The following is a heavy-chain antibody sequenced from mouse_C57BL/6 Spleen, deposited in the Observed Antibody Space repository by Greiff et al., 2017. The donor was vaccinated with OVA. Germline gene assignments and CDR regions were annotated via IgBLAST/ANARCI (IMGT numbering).Heavy chain of an antibody. CDR3: TRDRLRYGSLPFYAMDY. D-gene: IGHD1-1*01. CDR1: GYTFTDYE. V-gene: IGHV1-15*01. Sequence: VQLQQSGAELVRPGASVTLSCKASGYTFTDYEMHWVKQTPVHGLEWIGAIDPETGGTAYNQKFKGKAILTADKSSSTAYMELRSLTSEDSAVYYCTRDRLRYGSLPFYAMDYWGQGTSVTVSS. CDR2: IDPETGGT. J-gene: IGHJ4*01.